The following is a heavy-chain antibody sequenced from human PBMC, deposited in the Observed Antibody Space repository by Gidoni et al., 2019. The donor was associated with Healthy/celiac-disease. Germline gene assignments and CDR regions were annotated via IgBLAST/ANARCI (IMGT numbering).Heavy chain of an antibody. V-gene: IGHV4-31*03. CDR1: GGSISSGGYS. CDR3: ARSVDTAMVHYYFDY. D-gene: IGHD5-18*01. Sequence: QVQLQESGPGLVKPSQTLSLTCTVSGGSISSGGYSWSWIRQHPGKGLEWIGYIYYSGSTYYNPSLKSRVTIAVDTSKNQFSLKLSSVTAADTAVYYCARSVDTAMVHYYFDYWGQGTLVTVSS. CDR2: IYYSGST. J-gene: IGHJ4*02.